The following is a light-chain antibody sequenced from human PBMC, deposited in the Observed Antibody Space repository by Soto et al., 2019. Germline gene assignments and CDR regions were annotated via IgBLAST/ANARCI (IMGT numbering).Light chain of an antibody. Sequence: EIVLTQSPGTLSLSPGERATLSCRASKSVSSNYLAWYQQKPGQAPRLLISGASSRATGIPDRFSGSGSGTDFTLTISRLEPEDFVVYYCQQYGSLPKTFGQGTNLEI. CDR1: KSVSSNY. CDR2: GAS. CDR3: QQYGSLPKT. J-gene: IGKJ2*01. V-gene: IGKV3-20*01.